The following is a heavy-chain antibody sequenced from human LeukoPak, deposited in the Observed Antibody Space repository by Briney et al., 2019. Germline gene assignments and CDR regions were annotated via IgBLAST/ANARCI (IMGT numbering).Heavy chain of an antibody. V-gene: IGHV3-23*01. Sequence: GGSLRLSCAASGFTFSTYAMSWVRQAPGKGLDWFSTISDSGGSTYYADSVKGRFTISRDNSKNTLYLQMNSLRVEDTAIYYCAKSRYDFWSGGDYWGQGTLVTVSS. J-gene: IGHJ4*02. D-gene: IGHD3-3*01. CDR3: AKSRYDFWSGGDY. CDR2: ISDSGGST. CDR1: GFTFSTYA.